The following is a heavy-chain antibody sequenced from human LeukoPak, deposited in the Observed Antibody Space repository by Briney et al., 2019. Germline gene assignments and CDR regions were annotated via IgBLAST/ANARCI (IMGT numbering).Heavy chain of an antibody. J-gene: IGHJ4*02. Sequence: GESLKISCKGSGYSFTNDWIGWVRQMPGKGLEWMGIVYPGDSRTTYSPSFEGQVTISADKSVNIAYPQWSSLKASDTAVYYCARLRYFDITHYFDYWGQGTLVTVSS. CDR3: ARLRYFDITHYFDY. CDR1: GYSFTNDW. D-gene: IGHD3-9*01. V-gene: IGHV5-51*01. CDR2: VYPGDSRT.